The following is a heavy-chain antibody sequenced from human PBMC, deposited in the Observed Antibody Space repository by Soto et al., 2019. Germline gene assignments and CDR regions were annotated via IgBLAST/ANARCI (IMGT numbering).Heavy chain of an antibody. CDR3: TSFPYPRLDTAMVR. Sequence: GGSLRLSCAASGFTFSSYAMSWVRQAPGKGLEWVSAISGSGGSTYYATAYAASVKGRFTISRDDSKNTAYLQMNSLKTEDTAVYYCTSFPYPRLDTAMVRWGQGTLVTVSS. D-gene: IGHD5-18*01. V-gene: IGHV3-23*01. CDR2: ISGSGGST. J-gene: IGHJ4*02. CDR1: GFTFSSYA.